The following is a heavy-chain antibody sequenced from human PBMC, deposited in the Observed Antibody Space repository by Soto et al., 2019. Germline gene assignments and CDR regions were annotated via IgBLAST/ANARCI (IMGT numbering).Heavy chain of an antibody. CDR3: AREEVGATGFDY. CDR1: GFTFSNYS. J-gene: IGHJ4*02. Sequence: GSLSLSCAASGFTFSNYSMRWVRQAPGKGLEWVSYISSSSSYTNYADSVKGRFTISRDNAKNSLYLQMNSLRAEDTAVYYCAREEVGATGFDYWGQGTLVTVSS. D-gene: IGHD1-26*01. V-gene: IGHV3-11*05. CDR2: ISSSSSYT.